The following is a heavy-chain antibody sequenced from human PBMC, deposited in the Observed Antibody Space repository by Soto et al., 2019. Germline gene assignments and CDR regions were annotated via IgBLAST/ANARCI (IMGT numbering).Heavy chain of an antibody. V-gene: IGHV1-18*01. CDR3: ARGTPIVVVPAAIPYYYYGMDV. D-gene: IGHD2-2*01. Sequence: ASVKVSCKASGYTFTSYGISWVRQAPGQGLEWMGWISAYNGNTNYAQKLQGRVTMTTDTSTSTAYMELRSLRSDDTAVYYCARGTPIVVVPAAIPYYYYGMDVWGQGTTVIVSS. CDR2: ISAYNGNT. CDR1: GYTFTSYG. J-gene: IGHJ6*02.